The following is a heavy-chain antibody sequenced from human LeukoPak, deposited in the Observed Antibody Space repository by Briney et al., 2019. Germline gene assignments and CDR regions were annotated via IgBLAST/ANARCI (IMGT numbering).Heavy chain of an antibody. V-gene: IGHV3-74*01. D-gene: IGHD4-17*01. Sequence: GGFLRPSCAASGFSYSSYSMHSACQNPGKGLVWVSRINGAGSSISYADSVKGRVTISRDNAKNTLYLQMNNLRAEDTAVYYCARGGDYKNDYWGQGTLVTVSS. CDR1: GFSYSSYS. CDR3: ARGGDYKNDY. CDR2: INGAGSSI. J-gene: IGHJ4*02.